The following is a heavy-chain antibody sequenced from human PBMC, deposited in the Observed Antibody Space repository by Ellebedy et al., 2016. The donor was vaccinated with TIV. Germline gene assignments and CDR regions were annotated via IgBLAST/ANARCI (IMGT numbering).Heavy chain of an antibody. CDR3: ARPQAAQVGALQQPSAFDI. V-gene: IGHV1-69*06. Sequence: SVKVSXXASGYTFTSYGISWVRQAPGQGLEWMGGIIPIFGTANYAQKFQGRVTITADKSTSTAYMELSSLRSEDTAVYYCARPQAAQVGALQQPSAFDIWGQGTMVTVSS. D-gene: IGHD1-26*01. J-gene: IGHJ3*02. CDR2: IIPIFGTA. CDR1: GYTFTSYG.